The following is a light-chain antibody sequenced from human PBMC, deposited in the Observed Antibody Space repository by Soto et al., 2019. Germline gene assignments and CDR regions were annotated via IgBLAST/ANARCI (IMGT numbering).Light chain of an antibody. CDR1: QSVTSSY. V-gene: IGKV3-20*01. Sequence: EIVLTQSPGTLSLFPGERATLSCRASQSVTSSYLAWYQHKRGQAPRLLIYGASNRAAGIPDRFSGSGSGTDFTLTISRLEPEDFAVYYCQQFGSSPPWTFGQGTKVEIK. J-gene: IGKJ1*01. CDR3: QQFGSSPPWT. CDR2: GAS.